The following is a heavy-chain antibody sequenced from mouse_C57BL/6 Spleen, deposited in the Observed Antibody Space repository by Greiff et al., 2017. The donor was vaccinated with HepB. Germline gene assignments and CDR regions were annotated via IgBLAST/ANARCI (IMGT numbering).Heavy chain of an antibody. CDR3: ARELSDV. J-gene: IGHJ1*03. CDR2: ISSGSSTI. V-gene: IGHV5-17*01. Sequence: EVMLVESGGGLVKPGGSLKLSCAASGFTFSDYGMHWVRQAPEKGLEWVAYISSGSSTIYYADTVKGRFTMAKDNAKNTLFLHMTSLRSEDTAMYYCARELSDVWGTGTTVTVSS. CDR1: GFTFSDYG. D-gene: IGHD4-1*01.